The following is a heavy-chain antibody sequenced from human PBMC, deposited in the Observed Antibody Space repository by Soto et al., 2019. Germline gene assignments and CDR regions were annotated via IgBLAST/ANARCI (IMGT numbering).Heavy chain of an antibody. CDR1: GGSISSSRYY. V-gene: IGHV4-39*01. D-gene: IGHD1-26*01. CDR2: IYYSGST. CDR3: ARLVGATLYFDY. Sequence: SETLSLTCTVSGGSISSSRYYWGWIRQPPGKGLEWIGSIYYSGSTYYNPSLKSRVTISVDTSKNQFSLKLSSVTAADTAVYYCARLVGATLYFDYWGQGTLVTVSS. J-gene: IGHJ4*02.